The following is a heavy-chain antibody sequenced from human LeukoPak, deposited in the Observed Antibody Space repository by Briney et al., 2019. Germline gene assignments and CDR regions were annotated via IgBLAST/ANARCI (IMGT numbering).Heavy chain of an antibody. V-gene: IGHV4-4*02. J-gene: IGHJ4*02. CDR3: AREWGIEGYCSGGSYYQVDY. Sequence: SETLSLTCAVSGGSISSSNWWSWVRQPPGKGLEWIGEIYHSGSTYYNPSLKSRVTISVDTSKNQFSLKLSSVTAADTAVYYCAREWGIEGYCSGGSYYQVDYWGQGTLVTVSS. CDR2: IYHSGST. D-gene: IGHD2-15*01. CDR1: GGSISSSNW.